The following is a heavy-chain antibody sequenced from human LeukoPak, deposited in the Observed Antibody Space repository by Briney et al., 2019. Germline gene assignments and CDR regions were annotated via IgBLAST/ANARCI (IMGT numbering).Heavy chain of an antibody. V-gene: IGHV3-74*01. J-gene: IGHJ4*02. CDR1: GFTFSSYW. CDR3: ATGAY. D-gene: IGHD7-27*01. Sequence: GGSLRLSCTASGFTFSSYWMHWVRQAPGKGLVWVSRINTDESSTSYADSVKGRFTISRDNAKNTVYLQMNSLRTEDTAVYYCATGAYWGQGTLVTVSS. CDR2: INTDESST.